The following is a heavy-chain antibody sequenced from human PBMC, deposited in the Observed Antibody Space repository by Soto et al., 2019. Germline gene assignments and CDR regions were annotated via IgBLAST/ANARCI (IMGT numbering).Heavy chain of an antibody. Sequence: ASVKVSCKASGGTFSSYAISWVRQAPGQGLEWMGGIIPIFGTANYAQKFQGRVTITADESTSTAYMELSSLRSEDTAVYYCARPYCSGGSCRLLNWFDPWGQGTLVTVSS. CDR1: GGTFSSYA. J-gene: IGHJ5*02. V-gene: IGHV1-69*13. CDR3: ARPYCSGGSCRLLNWFDP. D-gene: IGHD2-15*01. CDR2: IIPIFGTA.